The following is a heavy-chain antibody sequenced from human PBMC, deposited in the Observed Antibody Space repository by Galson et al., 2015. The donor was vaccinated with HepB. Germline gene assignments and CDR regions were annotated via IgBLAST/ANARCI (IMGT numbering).Heavy chain of an antibody. CDR3: ASELVPYAFDI. CDR1: GFTFNSYA. D-gene: IGHD2-8*01. J-gene: IGHJ3*02. V-gene: IGHV3-53*04. Sequence: SLRLSCAASGFTFNSYAMSWVRQAPGKGLEWVSVIYSGGSTYYADSVKGRFTISRHNSKNTLYLQMNSLRAEDTAVYYCASELVPYAFDIWGQGTMVTVSS. CDR2: IYSGGST.